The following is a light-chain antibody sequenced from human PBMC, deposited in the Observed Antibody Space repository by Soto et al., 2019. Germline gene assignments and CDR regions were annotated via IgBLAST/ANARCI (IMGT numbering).Light chain of an antibody. Sequence: EIVLTQSPGTLSLSPGERATLSCRASQSVSSNYLAWYQQKPGQAPRLLIYGASTRATGIPDRFSGSGSGTDFTLTISRLEPEGFAVYYCQQYSSSPWTFGQGTRLEIK. CDR1: QSVSSNY. CDR3: QQYSSSPWT. CDR2: GAS. J-gene: IGKJ5*01. V-gene: IGKV3-20*01.